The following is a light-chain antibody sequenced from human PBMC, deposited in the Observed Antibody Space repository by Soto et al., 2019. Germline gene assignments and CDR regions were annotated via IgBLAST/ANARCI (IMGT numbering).Light chain of an antibody. Sequence: DIQMTQTPSSLSASVGDRVTITCRASQRMSSYLNWYQQKPGKAPKLLIYDASSLESGVPSRFSGSGSGTEFTLTIISLQPDDFATYCCQQYNSYPTWTFGQGTKVDIK. J-gene: IGKJ1*01. CDR1: QRMSSY. CDR3: QQYNSYPTWT. V-gene: IGKV1-5*01. CDR2: DAS.